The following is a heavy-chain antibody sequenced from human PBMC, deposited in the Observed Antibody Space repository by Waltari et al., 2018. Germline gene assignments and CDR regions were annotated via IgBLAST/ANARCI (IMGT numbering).Heavy chain of an antibody. D-gene: IGHD6-19*01. CDR2: IYYSGST. J-gene: IGHJ5*02. V-gene: IGHV4-59*01. CDR1: GGSISSYY. Sequence: QVQLQESGPGLVKPSETLSLTCTVSGGSISSYYWSWIRQPPGKGLEWIGYIYYSGSTNYNPALWSRVTISVDTSKNQCSLKLSSVTAADTAVYYCARGIPSGWYNWFDPWGQGTLVTVSS. CDR3: ARGIPSGWYNWFDP.